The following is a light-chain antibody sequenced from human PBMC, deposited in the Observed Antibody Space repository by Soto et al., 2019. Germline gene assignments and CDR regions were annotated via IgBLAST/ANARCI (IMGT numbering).Light chain of an antibody. CDR2: DVT. V-gene: IGLV2-11*01. CDR3: CSYAGSYTWV. J-gene: IGLJ3*02. Sequence: QSALTQPRSVSGSPGQSVTISCTGTSSDVGGYNYISWYQQHPGKAPELMIYDVTERPSGVPDRFSGSKSGNTASLTISWLQAEDEGDYYCCSYAGSYTWVFGGGTKLTVL. CDR1: SSDVGGYNY.